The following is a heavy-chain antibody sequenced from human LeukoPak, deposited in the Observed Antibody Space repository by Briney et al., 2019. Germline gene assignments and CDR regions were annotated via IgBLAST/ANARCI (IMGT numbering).Heavy chain of an antibody. J-gene: IGHJ4*02. V-gene: IGHV3-30*18. Sequence: GGSLRLSCAASGFTFSTYAMHWVRQAPGKGLEWVAFVSVDGSHKDYGGSVRGRFTISRDNSKNTLYLQMNSLRAEDTAVYYCAKDNGDHAIDYWAQRTMVTVSS. CDR1: GFTFSTYA. CDR3: AKDNGDHAIDY. CDR2: VSVDGSHK. D-gene: IGHD4-17*01.